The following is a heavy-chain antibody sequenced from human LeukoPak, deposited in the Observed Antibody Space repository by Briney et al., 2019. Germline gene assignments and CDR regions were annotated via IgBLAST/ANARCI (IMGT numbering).Heavy chain of an antibody. J-gene: IGHJ5*02. D-gene: IGHD2-2*02. CDR1: GFTFSRYK. CDR3: VRDAQLLYGNWFDP. Sequence: PGGSLRLSCAASGFTFSRYKIDWVRQAPGKGLEWISSISSSSTTIYYADSVKGRFTISRDNSKNTLYLQMNSLRAEDTAVYYCVRDAQLLYGNWFDPWGQGTLVTVSS. V-gene: IGHV3-48*01. CDR2: ISSSSTTI.